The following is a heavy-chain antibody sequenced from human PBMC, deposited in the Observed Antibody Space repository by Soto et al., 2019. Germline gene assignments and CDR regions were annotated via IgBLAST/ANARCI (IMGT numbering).Heavy chain of an antibody. CDR3: AREPNYFDY. J-gene: IGHJ4*02. Sequence: ASVKVSCKASGYTFTSYAMHWVRQAPGQRLEWMGWINADNGNTKYSQKLQGRVTMTTDTSTSTAYMELRSLRSDDTAVYYCAREPNYFDYWGQGTLVTVSS. V-gene: IGHV1-3*01. CDR1: GYTFTSYA. CDR2: INADNGNT.